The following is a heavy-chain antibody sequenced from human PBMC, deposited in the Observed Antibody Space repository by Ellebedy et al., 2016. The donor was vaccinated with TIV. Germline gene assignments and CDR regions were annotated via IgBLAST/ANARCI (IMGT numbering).Heavy chain of an antibody. CDR1: GFTFDDYA. V-gene: IGHV3-9*01. D-gene: IGHD3-3*01. CDR2: ISWYSGSI. Sequence: SLKISXAASGFTFDDYAMHWVRQAPGRGLEWVSGISWYSGSIGYADSVKGRFTISRDNAKNSLYLQMNSLRAEDTALYYCAKDLELRFFKMEAFDIWGQGTMVTVSS. CDR3: AKDLELRFFKMEAFDI. J-gene: IGHJ3*02.